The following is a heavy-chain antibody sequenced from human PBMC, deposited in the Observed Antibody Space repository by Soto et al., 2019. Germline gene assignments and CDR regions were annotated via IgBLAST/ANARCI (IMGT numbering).Heavy chain of an antibody. J-gene: IGHJ6*02. CDR3: ASRTDVVVAAPSDYYGMDV. V-gene: IGHV3-30*03. Sequence: PGGSLRLSCAASGVPFISYVMHWVRQAPGKGLEWVAVISYDGSNKYYADSVKGRFTISRDNSKNTLYLQMNSLRAEDTAVYYSASRTDVVVAAPSDYYGMDVWGQGTTVTVSS. CDR2: ISYDGSNK. D-gene: IGHD2-15*01. CDR1: GVPFISYV.